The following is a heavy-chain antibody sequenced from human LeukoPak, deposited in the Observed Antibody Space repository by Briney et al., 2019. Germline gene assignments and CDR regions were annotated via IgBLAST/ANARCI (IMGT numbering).Heavy chain of an antibody. D-gene: IGHD1-26*01. Sequence: PAETLSLTCTVSGGSIDRSTYYWGWIRQPPGKGLEWIGSIYYSGSTYYNPSLRSRFTISVDTSKNQFSLKLNSVIAGDTAVYYCAILTGSQPVYWGERTLVTVSS. CDR3: AILTGSQPVY. CDR1: GGSIDRSTYY. CDR2: IYYSGST. V-gene: IGHV4-39*01. J-gene: IGHJ4*02.